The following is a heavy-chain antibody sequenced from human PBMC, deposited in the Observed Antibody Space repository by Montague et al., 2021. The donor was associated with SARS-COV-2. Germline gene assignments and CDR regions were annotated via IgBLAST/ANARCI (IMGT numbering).Heavy chain of an antibody. CDR2: VYYNGDT. D-gene: IGHD6-19*01. CDR3: ARGWAFDP. J-gene: IGHJ3*01. CDR1: SESTASQY. Sequence: SETLSLTCTVSSESTASQYWNWIRQSPGKRPKWIVYVYYNGDTKYNPSLQSRVTISIDTSENQFSLRLNSVTAADTAVYFCARGWAFDPWGQGRLVTVSS. V-gene: IGHV4-59*08.